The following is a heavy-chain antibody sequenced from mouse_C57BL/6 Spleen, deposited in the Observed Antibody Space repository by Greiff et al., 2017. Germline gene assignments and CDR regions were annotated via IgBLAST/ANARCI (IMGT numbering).Heavy chain of an antibody. CDR3: ARHPAMED. CDR2: ISSGGSYT. V-gene: IGHV5-6*01. CDR1: GFTFSSYG. Sequence: EVQVVESGGDLVKPGGSLKLSCAASGFTFSSYGMSWVRQTPDKRLEWVATISSGGSYTSYPDSVKGRFTISRDNATNTLYLQMSGLTSEDTAMYYCARHPAMEDWGKGTSVAVSS. J-gene: IGHJ4*01.